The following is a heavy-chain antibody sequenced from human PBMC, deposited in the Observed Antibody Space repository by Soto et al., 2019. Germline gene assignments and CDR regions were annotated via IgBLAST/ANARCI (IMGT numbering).Heavy chain of an antibody. CDR3: SSLRIQEHAYDI. Sequence: DVQLVESGGGLIQPGGSLRLSCAAFGLTISGKKYMAWVRQAPGKGLEWVSGVYDTDGTYYADSVKGRFTSSRDSYKTIVYLQMNSLRPDATAVYYCSSLRIQEHAYDIWGLGTTVTVSS. V-gene: IGHV3-53*01. CDR1: GLTISGKKY. D-gene: IGHD4-4*01. CDR2: VYDTDGT. J-gene: IGHJ3*02.